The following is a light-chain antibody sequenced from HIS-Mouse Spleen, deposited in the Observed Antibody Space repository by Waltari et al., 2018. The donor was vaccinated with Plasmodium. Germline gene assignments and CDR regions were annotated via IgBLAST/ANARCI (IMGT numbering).Light chain of an antibody. CDR1: KLGDKY. V-gene: IGLV3-1*01. CDR3: QAWDSSTVV. CDR2: QDS. Sequence: SYELTQPPSVSVSPGQTASITCSGDKLGDKYACWYQQKPGQSPVLVIYQDSKRPSGIPERFSGFNSGITATLTISGTKAMDEADYYCQAWDSSTVVFGGGTKLTVL. J-gene: IGLJ2*01.